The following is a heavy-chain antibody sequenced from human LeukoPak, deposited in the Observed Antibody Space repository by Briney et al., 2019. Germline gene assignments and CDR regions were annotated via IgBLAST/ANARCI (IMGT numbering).Heavy chain of an antibody. V-gene: IGHV4-34*01. CDR3: ARTANWGGYYYYYMDV. D-gene: IGHD7-27*01. J-gene: IGHJ6*03. Sequence: TSETLSLTCAVYGGSFSGYYWSWIRQPPGKGLEWIGSIYYSGSTYYNPSLKSRVTVSLDTSNNQFSLRLSSVTAADTAVYYCARTANWGGYYYYYMDVWGKGTTVTVSS. CDR2: IYYSGST. CDR1: GGSFSGYY.